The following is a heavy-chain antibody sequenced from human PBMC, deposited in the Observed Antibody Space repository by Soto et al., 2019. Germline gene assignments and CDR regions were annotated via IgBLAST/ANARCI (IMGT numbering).Heavy chain of an antibody. Sequence: SLTIRLPYSVAGGSIISHYCRRIRQPPGKGLEWIGYIYYSGSTNYNPSLKSRVTISVDTSKNQFSLKLSSVTAADTAVYYCARSMPDNVIDPWGQGTLVTVSS. CDR3: ARSMPDNVIDP. V-gene: IGHV4-59*11. J-gene: IGHJ5*02. CDR2: IYYSGST. D-gene: IGHD2-2*01. CDR1: GGSIISHY.